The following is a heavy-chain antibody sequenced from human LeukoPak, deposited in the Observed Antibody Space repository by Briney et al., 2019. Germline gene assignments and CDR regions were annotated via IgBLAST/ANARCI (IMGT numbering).Heavy chain of an antibody. CDR2: ISPYNGNT. Sequence: GASVKVSCKTSGYTFTTYGISWVRQAPGQGLEWRGWISPYNGNTNYVQKLQGRVTVTTDTSTSTSYMELRSLRSDATAVYYCTRTVLDCANGVCYDYWGQGTLVTVSS. CDR1: GYTFTTYG. J-gene: IGHJ4*02. D-gene: IGHD2-8*01. V-gene: IGHV1-18*01. CDR3: TRTVLDCANGVCYDY.